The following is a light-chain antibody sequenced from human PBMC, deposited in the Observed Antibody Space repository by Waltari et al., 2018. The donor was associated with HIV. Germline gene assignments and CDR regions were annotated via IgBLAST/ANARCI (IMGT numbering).Light chain of an antibody. CDR1: SSNIGSHD. J-gene: IGLJ3*02. Sequence: QSVLTQPPSTSGTPGQRVTISCSGSSSNIGSHDVYWYQQLPGTAPKLLIYRNDQRPSGVPDRVSGSKSGTSASLAISGLRSEDEADYYCAAWDDSLSGWVFGGGTKLTVL. V-gene: IGLV1-47*01. CDR2: RND. CDR3: AAWDDSLSGWV.